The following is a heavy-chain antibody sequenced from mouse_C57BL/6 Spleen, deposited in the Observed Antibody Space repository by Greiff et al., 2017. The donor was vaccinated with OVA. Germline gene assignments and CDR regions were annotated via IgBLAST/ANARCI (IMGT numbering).Heavy chain of an antibody. Sequence: VQLQESGAELVRPGASVTLSCKASGYTFTDYAMHWVKQTPVHGLEWIGAIDPETGGTAYNQKFKGKAILTADKSSSTAYMELRSLTSEDSAVYYCTSLLLRSYYCDYWGQGTTLTVSS. D-gene: IGHD1-1*01. J-gene: IGHJ2*01. CDR3: TSLLLRSYYCDY. CDR1: GYTFTDYA. V-gene: IGHV1-15*01. CDR2: IDPETGGT.